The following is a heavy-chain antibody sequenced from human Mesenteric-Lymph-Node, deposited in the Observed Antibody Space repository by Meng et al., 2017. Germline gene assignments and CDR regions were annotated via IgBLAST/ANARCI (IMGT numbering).Heavy chain of an antibody. Sequence: GGSLRLSCEASGFTFSNYFMSWARQSPQKGLEWVSAISGDSRTFYADSVKGRFTISRDNSKNTLYLQMNTLRAEDTAIYYCGYLGGIPSISTLFWGQGTLVTVSS. J-gene: IGHJ4*02. D-gene: IGHD2/OR15-2a*01. CDR2: ISGDSRT. V-gene: IGHV3-23*01. CDR1: GFTFSNYF. CDR3: GYLGGIPSISTLF.